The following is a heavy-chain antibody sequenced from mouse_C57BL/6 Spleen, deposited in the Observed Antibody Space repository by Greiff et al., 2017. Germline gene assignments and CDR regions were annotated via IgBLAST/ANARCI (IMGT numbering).Heavy chain of an antibody. J-gene: IGHJ3*01. CDR2: IDPETGGT. CDR1: GYTFTDYE. CDR3: TSPYYGSSWAWFAY. V-gene: IGHV1-15*01. D-gene: IGHD1-1*01. Sequence: LVESGAELVRPGASVTLSCKASGYTFTDYEMHWVKQTPVHGLEWIGAIDPETGGTAYNQKFKGKAILTADKSSSTAYMELRSLTSEDSAVYYCTSPYYGSSWAWFAYWGQGTLVTVSA.